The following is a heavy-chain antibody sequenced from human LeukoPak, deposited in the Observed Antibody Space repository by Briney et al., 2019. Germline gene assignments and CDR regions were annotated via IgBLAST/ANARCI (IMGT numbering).Heavy chain of an antibody. Sequence: PGGSLRLSCTPSGFTFSSYAMNWFRQAPGKGLEWVSYISRNTDSIHYADSVKGRFTISRDDAKNSLYLQVNSLRAEDTAVYFCCRNDRVRGAHGDSWGQGTLVSVSS. CDR1: GFTFSSYA. CDR2: ISRNTDSI. D-gene: IGHD3-10*01. CDR3: CRNDRVRGAHGDS. J-gene: IGHJ4*02. V-gene: IGHV3-48*01.